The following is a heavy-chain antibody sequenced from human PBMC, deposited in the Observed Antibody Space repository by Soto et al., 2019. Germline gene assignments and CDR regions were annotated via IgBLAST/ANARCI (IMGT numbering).Heavy chain of an antibody. CDR3: ARATTMVRGVIYYYYYGMDV. Sequence: ASVKGSCKASGYTFTSYAMHWVRQAPGQRLEWMGWINAGNGNTKYSQEFQGRVTITRDTSASTAYMELSSLRSEDTAVYYCARATTMVRGVIYYYYYGMDVWGQGTTVTVSS. CDR2: INAGNGNT. V-gene: IGHV1-3*01. D-gene: IGHD3-10*01. CDR1: GYTFTSYA. J-gene: IGHJ6*02.